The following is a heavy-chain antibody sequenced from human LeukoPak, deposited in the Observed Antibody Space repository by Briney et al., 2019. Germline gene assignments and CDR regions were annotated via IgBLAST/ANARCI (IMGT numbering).Heavy chain of an antibody. CDR3: TRRYYYDSSGYYYRDY. CDR2: IRSKANSYAT. CDR1: GFTFSGSA. V-gene: IGHV3-73*01. D-gene: IGHD3-22*01. J-gene: IGHJ4*02. Sequence: GGSLRLSCAASGFTFSGSAMHWVRQASGKGLGWVVRIRSKANSYATAYAASVKDRFTIYRDDSKSTAYLQMNSLKTEDTAVYYCTRRYYYDSSGYYYRDYWGQGTLVTVSS.